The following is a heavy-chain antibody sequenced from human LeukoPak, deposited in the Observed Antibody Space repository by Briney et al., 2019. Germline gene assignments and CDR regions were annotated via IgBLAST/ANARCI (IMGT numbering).Heavy chain of an antibody. J-gene: IGHJ3*02. Sequence: ASVKVSCKASGYTFTSYGISWVRQAPGQGLEWMGWMNPNSGNTGYAQKFQGRVTITRNTSISTAYMELSSLRSEDTAVYYCARLSEHGTFDIWGQGTMVTVSS. D-gene: IGHD1/OR15-1a*01. CDR2: MNPNSGNT. V-gene: IGHV1-8*03. CDR3: ARLSEHGTFDI. CDR1: GYTFTSYG.